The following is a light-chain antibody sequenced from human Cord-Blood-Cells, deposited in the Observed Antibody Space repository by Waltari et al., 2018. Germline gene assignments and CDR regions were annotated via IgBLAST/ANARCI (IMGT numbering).Light chain of an antibody. CDR2: KDS. J-gene: IGLJ3*02. CDR3: QSADSSGTWV. V-gene: IGLV3-25*02. Sequence: SYELTQPPSVSVSPGQTARITCSGDALPKQYAYWYQQKPGQAPVLVIFKDSERPSGIPERFSGSSSGTTATLTSSGVQAEDEADYYCQSADSSGTWVFGGGTKLTVL. CDR1: ALPKQY.